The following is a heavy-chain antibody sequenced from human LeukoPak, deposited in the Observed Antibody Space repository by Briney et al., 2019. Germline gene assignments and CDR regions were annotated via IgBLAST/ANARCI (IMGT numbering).Heavy chain of an antibody. V-gene: IGHV3-48*04. CDR3: ARGDEVVAADYYYYMDV. D-gene: IGHD2-15*01. CDR1: GFTFSSYS. J-gene: IGHJ6*03. CDR2: ISDSSSTI. Sequence: GGSLRLSCAASGFTFSSYSMKCVRQAPGKGLEWVSYISDSSSTIYYGDSVKGRFTISRDNAKNSLYLQMNSLRAEDTAVYYCARGDEVVAADYYYYMDVRGKGTTVTISS.